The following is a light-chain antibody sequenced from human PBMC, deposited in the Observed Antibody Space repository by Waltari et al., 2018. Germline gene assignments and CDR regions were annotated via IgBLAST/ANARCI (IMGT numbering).Light chain of an antibody. V-gene: IGLV2-14*01. CDR1: SSDVGFYNY. CDR3: NSYAGSSSWV. CDR2: DVS. Sequence: QSALTHPASVSGSPGQSITISCTGTSSDVGFYNYVSWYQQHPGKAPKLIIYDVSERPSGVSGRFSGSKSVNTASLTISGLHAEDESDYYCNSYAGSSSWVFGGGTKLTVL. J-gene: IGLJ3*02.